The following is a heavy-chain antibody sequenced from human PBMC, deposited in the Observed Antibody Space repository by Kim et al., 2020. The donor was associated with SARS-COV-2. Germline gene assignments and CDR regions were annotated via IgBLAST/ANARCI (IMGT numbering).Heavy chain of an antibody. J-gene: IGHJ6*02. V-gene: IGHV1-69*02. CDR3: ARFRRGYYYYGMDV. Sequence: AQKFQGRVTITADKSTSTAYMELSSLRSEDTAVYYCARFRRGYYYYGMDVWGQGTTVTVSS. D-gene: IGHD3-10*01.